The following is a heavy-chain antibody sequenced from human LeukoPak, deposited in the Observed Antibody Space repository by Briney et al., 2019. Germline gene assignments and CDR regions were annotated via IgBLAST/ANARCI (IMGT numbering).Heavy chain of an antibody. CDR3: ARDYGSSWHFDY. J-gene: IGHJ4*02. D-gene: IGHD6-13*01. Sequence: ASVKVSCKVSGYTLTELSMHWVRQAPGKGLEWMGGFDPEDGETIYAQKFQGRVTMTRDTSISTAYMELSRLRSDDTAVYYCARDYGSSWHFDYWGQGTLVTVSS. CDR1: GYTLTELS. V-gene: IGHV1-24*01. CDR2: FDPEDGET.